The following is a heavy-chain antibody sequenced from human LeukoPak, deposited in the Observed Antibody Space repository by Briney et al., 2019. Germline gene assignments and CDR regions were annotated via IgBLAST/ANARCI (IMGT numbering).Heavy chain of an antibody. V-gene: IGHV4-39*01. J-gene: IGHJ5*02. D-gene: IGHD3-22*01. CDR3: AREPITMIGFDP. CDR2: IYYSGST. CDR1: GGSISSSSYY. Sequence: PSETLSLTCTVSGGSISSSSYYCGWIRQPPGKGLEWIGSIYYSGSTYYNPSLKSRVTISVATSKNQFSLKLSSVTAADTAVYYCAREPITMIGFDPWGQGTLVTVSS.